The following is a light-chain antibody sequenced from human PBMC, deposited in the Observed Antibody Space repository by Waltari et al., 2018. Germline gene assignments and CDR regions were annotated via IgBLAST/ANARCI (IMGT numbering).Light chain of an antibody. CDR3: QAWDSTVV. V-gene: IGLV2-14*02. CDR2: EVS. CDR1: SSDVGSYNL. Sequence: QSALTQPASVSGSPGQSITISCTGTSSDVGSYNLVSWYQQHPGKAPNPMIYEVSKRPSGVSYRFSGSKYGNTATLTSSGTQAMDEADYYCQAWDSTVVFGGGTKLTVL. J-gene: IGLJ2*01.